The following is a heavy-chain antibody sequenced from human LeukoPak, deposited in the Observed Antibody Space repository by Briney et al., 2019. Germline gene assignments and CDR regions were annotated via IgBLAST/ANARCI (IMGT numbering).Heavy chain of an antibody. CDR2: IKHSGSA. CDR3: ARGHEQQLVVPRYYYYMAV. CDR1: GGSFSGYY. V-gene: IGHV4-34*01. Sequence: PSETLSLTCAVYGGSFSGYYWSWIRRPPGKGLEWIGEIKHSGSANYNPSLKSRVTISVDTSKNQFSPKLSSVTAADTAVYYCARGHEQQLVVPRYYYYMAVWGNGTTVTVSS. J-gene: IGHJ6*03. D-gene: IGHD6-13*01.